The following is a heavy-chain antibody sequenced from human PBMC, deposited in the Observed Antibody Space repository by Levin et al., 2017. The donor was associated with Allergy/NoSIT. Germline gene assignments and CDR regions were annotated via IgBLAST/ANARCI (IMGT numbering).Heavy chain of an antibody. J-gene: IGHJ4*02. Sequence: GGSLRLSCAASGFTFSSYSMNWVRQAPGKGLEWVSSISSSSSYIYYADSVKGRFTISRDNAKNSLYLQMNSLRAEDTAVYYCARDPPPNDYDDYWGQGTLVTVSS. V-gene: IGHV3-21*01. CDR2: ISSSSSYI. D-gene: IGHD4-17*01. CDR1: GFTFSSYS. CDR3: ARDPPPNDYDDY.